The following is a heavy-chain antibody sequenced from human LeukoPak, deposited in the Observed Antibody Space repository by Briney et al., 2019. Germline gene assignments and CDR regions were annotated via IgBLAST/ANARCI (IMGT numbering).Heavy chain of an antibody. CDR3: AREYYDSSGYYNLYYYGMDV. CDR2: INPNSGGT. Sequence: ASVKVSCKASGYTFTGYYMHWVRQAPGQGLEWMGRINPNSGGTNYAQKFQGRVTMTRDTSISTAYMELSRLRSDDTAVYYCAREYYDSSGYYNLYYYGMDVWGQGTTVTVSS. CDR1: GYTFTGYY. J-gene: IGHJ6*02. V-gene: IGHV1-2*06. D-gene: IGHD3-22*01.